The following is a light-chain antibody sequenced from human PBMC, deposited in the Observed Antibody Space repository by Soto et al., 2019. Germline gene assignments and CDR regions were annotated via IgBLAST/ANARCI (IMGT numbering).Light chain of an antibody. J-gene: IGKJ2*01. Sequence: DVVMTQSPLSLPVTLGQPASISCRSSQSLVYSDGNTYLNWFQQRPGQSPRRLLYKVSNRDSGVPDRFSGRGSGTDFTLKISRVEAEDVGVYYCMQCTHWPPQYTFGRGTKLEIK. CDR1: QSLVYSDGNTY. V-gene: IGKV2-30*01. CDR2: KVS. CDR3: MQCTHWPPQYT.